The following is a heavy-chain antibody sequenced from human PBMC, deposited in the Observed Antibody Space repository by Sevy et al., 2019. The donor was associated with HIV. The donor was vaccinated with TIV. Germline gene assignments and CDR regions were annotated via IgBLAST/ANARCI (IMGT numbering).Heavy chain of an antibody. J-gene: IGHJ6*02. CDR1: GFTFSSYA. V-gene: IGHV3-23*01. D-gene: IGHD3-3*01. Sequence: GGSLRLSCAASGFTFSSYAISWGRQAPGKGLEWVSVISSSGGTTYYAGSVEGRFTISRDNSKNTLYLQMNRLRAEDTAIYYCARRPDLGEIIPTGVMDVWGRGTTVTVSS. CDR2: ISSSGGTT. CDR3: ARRPDLGEIIPTGVMDV.